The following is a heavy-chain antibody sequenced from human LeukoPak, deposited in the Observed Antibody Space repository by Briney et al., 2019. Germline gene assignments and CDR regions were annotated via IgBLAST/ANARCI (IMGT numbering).Heavy chain of an antibody. CDR3: ARDRGLRYFDS. CDR2: INPNSGGT. Sequence: ASVKVSCKASGYTFTGYYMHWVRQAPGQGLEWMGWINPNSGGTNYAQKFQGWVTMTRDTSISTAYMELSRLRSDDTAVCYCARDRGLRYFDSWGQGTLVTVSS. D-gene: IGHD5-12*01. V-gene: IGHV1-2*04. CDR1: GYTFTGYY. J-gene: IGHJ4*02.